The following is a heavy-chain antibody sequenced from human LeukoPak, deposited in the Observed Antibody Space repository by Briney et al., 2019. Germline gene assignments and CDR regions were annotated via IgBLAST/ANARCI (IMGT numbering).Heavy chain of an antibody. J-gene: IGHJ5*02. CDR1: GFTFNTYA. D-gene: IGHD3-16*02. V-gene: IGHV3-30*04. CDR2: ISYDGSNK. CDR3: ARDEGSYDYLWGSYRYNLFVP. Sequence: GGSLSLSCSASGFTFNTYAMHWVRQAPGKGLEWVALISYDGSNKYYADSVKGRFTISRDNSKHTLYLQVNSLRSEDTAVYYCARDEGSYDYLWGSYRYNLFVPWGQGTLVTVSS.